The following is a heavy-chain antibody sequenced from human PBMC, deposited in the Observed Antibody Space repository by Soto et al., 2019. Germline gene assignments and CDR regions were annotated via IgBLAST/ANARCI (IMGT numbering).Heavy chain of an antibody. J-gene: IGHJ3*02. CDR3: ARVIVGATDWADAFDI. D-gene: IGHD1-26*01. CDR1: GGTFSSYA. V-gene: IGHV1-69*01. CDR2: IIPIFGTA. Sequence: QVQLVQSGAEVKKPGSSVKVSCKASGGTFSSYAISWVRQAPGQGLEWMGGIIPIFGTANYAQKFQGRVTITADESTSTAYMELSSLRSEDTAVYYCARVIVGATDWADAFDIWGQGTMVTVSS.